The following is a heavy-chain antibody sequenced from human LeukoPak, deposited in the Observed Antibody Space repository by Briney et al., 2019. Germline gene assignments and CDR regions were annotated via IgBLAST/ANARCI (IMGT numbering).Heavy chain of an antibody. CDR2: ISGIGGST. CDR3: ARHSRGWYSAPWSFDY. J-gene: IGHJ4*02. Sequence: GGSLRLSCAASGFIFSSYAMSWVRQAPGKGLEWVSGISGIGGSTHYADSVKGRFTMSRDNSRDTMYLQMNSVRVEDTALYFCARHSRGWYSAPWSFDYWGQGTLVTVSS. D-gene: IGHD6-19*01. CDR1: GFIFSSYA. V-gene: IGHV3-23*01.